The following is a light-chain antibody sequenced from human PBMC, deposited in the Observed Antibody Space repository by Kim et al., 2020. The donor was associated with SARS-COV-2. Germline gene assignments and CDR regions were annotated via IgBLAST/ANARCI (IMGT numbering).Light chain of an antibody. Sequence: EVVLTQSPATLSVSPGESVTLSCRASQSVHRNLAWYQQKPGQAPNLLIDDASTRATGIPARFSGSGSGTEFTLTISSLQPDDSAVYYCQQDDQWPFTFGGGTKVEIK. V-gene: IGKV3-15*01. J-gene: IGKJ4*01. CDR2: DAS. CDR3: QQDDQWPFT. CDR1: QSVHRN.